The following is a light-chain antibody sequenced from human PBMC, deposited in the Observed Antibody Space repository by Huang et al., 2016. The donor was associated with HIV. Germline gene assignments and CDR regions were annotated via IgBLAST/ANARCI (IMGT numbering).Light chain of an antibody. CDR1: QRISSN. J-gene: IGKJ2*01. V-gene: IGKV3D-15*01. CDR3: LQYNNWPQT. Sequence: EIVMTQSPATLSVSPGERATLSCRASQRISSNLAWYQQKPGQAPSLLIYGASIRAAGIPDRFSGSVSGTEFTFTISSLQSEDFAVYYCLQYNNWPQTFGQGTKLEIK. CDR2: GAS.